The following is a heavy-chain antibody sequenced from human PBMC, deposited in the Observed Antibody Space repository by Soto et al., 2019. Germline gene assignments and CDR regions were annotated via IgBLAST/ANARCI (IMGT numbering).Heavy chain of an antibody. CDR3: AKTANGWFSAFDI. CDR2: ISGSGGTT. D-gene: IGHD6-19*01. Sequence: EVQLLESGGGLVQPGGSLRLSCAASGFTFSSYAMSWVRQAPGKGLEWVSAISGSGGTTYYADSVKGRFTFSRDNSKHTLYLQLNSLRDEDTAVYYCAKTANGWFSAFDIWGQGTMVTVSS. CDR1: GFTFSSYA. J-gene: IGHJ3*02. V-gene: IGHV3-23*01.